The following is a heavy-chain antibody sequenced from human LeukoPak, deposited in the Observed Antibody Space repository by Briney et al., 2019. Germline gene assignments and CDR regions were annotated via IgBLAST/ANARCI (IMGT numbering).Heavy chain of an antibody. V-gene: IGHV4-39*01. CDR3: ARRDYRAWIDP. Sequence: PSETLSLTCSVSGGSISASSHYWAWVRQPPGKGLEWIGSVYYTGSIRYNTSLKSRVTISVDMSKNDLFLTVTSVTAANTAFYYCARRDYRAWIDPWGQGILVTVSP. D-gene: IGHD2-21*01. CDR1: GGSISASSHY. CDR2: VYYTGSI. J-gene: IGHJ5*02.